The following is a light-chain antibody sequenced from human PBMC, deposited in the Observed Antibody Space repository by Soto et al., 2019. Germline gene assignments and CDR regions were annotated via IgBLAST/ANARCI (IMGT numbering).Light chain of an antibody. V-gene: IGKV1-5*03. CDR1: QSISSW. CDR2: KAS. J-gene: IGKJ1*01. CDR3: QHYNTYST. Sequence: DIQMTRSPSTLSASVGDRVIITCRASQSISSWLAWYQQKPGKAPKLLIYKASSLESGVPSRFSGSGSGTEFTLTISSLQPDDFATYYCQHYNTYSTFGQGTKVDNK.